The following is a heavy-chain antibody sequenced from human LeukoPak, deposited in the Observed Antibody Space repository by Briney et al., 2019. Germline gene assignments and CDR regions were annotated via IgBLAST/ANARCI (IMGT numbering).Heavy chain of an antibody. V-gene: IGHV1-69-2*01. CDR1: GYTFTDYY. J-gene: IGHJ4*02. D-gene: IGHD2-2*01. CDR3: ATAYQLPNFYYFDY. Sequence: ASVKVSCKASGYTFTDYYMHWVQQAPGKGLEWMGRVDPEDGETIYAEKFQGRVTITADTSTDTAYMELSSLRSEDTAVYYCATAYQLPNFYYFDYWGQGTLVTVSS. CDR2: VDPEDGET.